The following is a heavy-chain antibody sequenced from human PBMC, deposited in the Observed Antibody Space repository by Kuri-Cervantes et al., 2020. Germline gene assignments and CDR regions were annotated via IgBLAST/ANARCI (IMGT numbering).Heavy chain of an antibody. CDR1: GFTFEDYA. J-gene: IGHJ4*02. Sequence: SLKISCAASGFTFEDYAMHWVRQVPGKGLEWASGISWNGGGVGYAVYVRGRFTISRANAKNSMDLEMNSLRAEDTALYYCAKVGDVLRNFDYLGGGFDYWGRGTLVTVSS. D-gene: IGHD3-9*01. CDR2: ISWNGGGV. V-gene: IGHV3-9*01. CDR3: AKVGDVLRNFDYLGGGFDY.